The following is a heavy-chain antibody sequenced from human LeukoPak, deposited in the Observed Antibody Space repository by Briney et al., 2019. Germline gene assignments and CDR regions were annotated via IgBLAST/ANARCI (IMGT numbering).Heavy chain of an antibody. D-gene: IGHD4-17*01. V-gene: IGHV3-23*01. CDR2: ISGSDG. Sequence: GGSLRLSCAASGFTFSRYAMSWVRQTPEKGLEWVSVISGSDGSRDDSGNTLFLQMNSLRAEDTAVYYCAREWSHITYGDYGGDYYGMDVWGQGTTVTVSS. J-gene: IGHJ6*02. CDR3: AREWSHITYGDYGGDYYGMDV. CDR1: GFTFSRYA.